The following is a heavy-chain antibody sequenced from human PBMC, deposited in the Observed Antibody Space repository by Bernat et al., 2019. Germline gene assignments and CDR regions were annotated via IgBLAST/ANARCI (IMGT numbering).Heavy chain of an antibody. CDR2: ISGSGAGT. CDR1: GFTFSSYA. V-gene: IGHV3-23*04. J-gene: IGHJ3*02. CDR3: AKDLPYGISSSGAFDI. D-gene: IGHD2-8*01. Sequence: EVQLVESGGGLVQPGGSLRLSCAASGFTFSSYAMYWVRQAPGTGLEWVSTISGSGAGTYYTASVKGRFTISRDNSENTLYLQMNSLGAEDTAAYYCAKDLPYGISSSGAFDIWGQGTMVTVSS.